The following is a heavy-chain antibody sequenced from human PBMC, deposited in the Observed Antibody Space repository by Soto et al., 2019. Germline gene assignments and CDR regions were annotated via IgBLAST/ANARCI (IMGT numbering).Heavy chain of an antibody. D-gene: IGHD6-13*01. CDR3: ARGRKQLVSAYYDYYGMDV. J-gene: IGHJ6*02. Sequence: SETLSLTCAVYGGSFNDYYWSWIRQPPGKGLEWIGEINHSGSTNYKPSLKSRVTISVDMAKNQFSLKLNSMTAADTAVYYCARGRKQLVSAYYDYYGMDVWGQGPTVTSP. V-gene: IGHV4-34*01. CDR2: INHSGST. CDR1: GGSFNDYY.